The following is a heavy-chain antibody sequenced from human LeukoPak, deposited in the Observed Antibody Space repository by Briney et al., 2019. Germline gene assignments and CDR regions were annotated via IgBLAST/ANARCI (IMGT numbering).Heavy chain of an antibody. V-gene: IGHV3-7*03. CDR1: GFTFSRYW. Sequence: GGSLRLSCVASGFTFSRYWMNWVRQAPGKGLEWVANIKQGGGERNYVDSVKGRFTVSRDDAKSSLYLHMNSLRAEDTAIYYCARGPNYGSRTDYLDYWGQGTLVTVSS. D-gene: IGHD4-17*01. J-gene: IGHJ4*02. CDR3: ARGPNYGSRTDYLDY. CDR2: IKQGGGER.